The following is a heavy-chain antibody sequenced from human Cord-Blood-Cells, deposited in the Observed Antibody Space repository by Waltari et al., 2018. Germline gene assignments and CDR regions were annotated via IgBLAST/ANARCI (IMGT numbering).Heavy chain of an antibody. J-gene: IGHJ4*02. D-gene: IGHD3-16*02. CDR2: IYYSGGT. CDR3: ARLATFGGVIVDY. CDR1: GGSISSSSYY. V-gene: IGHV4-39*01. Sequence: QLQLQESGPGLVKPSETLSLTCTVSGGSISSSSYYWGWIRQPPGKGLEWIGSIYYSGGTYDNPSLKSRVTISVDTSKNQFSLKLSSVTAADTAVYYCARLATFGGVIVDYWGQGTLVTVSS.